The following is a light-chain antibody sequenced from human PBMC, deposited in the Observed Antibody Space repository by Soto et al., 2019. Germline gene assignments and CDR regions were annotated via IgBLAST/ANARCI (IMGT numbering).Light chain of an antibody. CDR3: QQYGRSPPLYT. CDR1: QSVSNSY. CDR2: VAS. J-gene: IGKJ2*01. V-gene: IGKV3-20*01. Sequence: EIVLTQSPGSLSLSPGERATLSCRASQSVSNSYLAWYQQKPGQAPRLLIYVASSRATGIPDRFSGSGSGTDFTLTISRLEPEDFAVYYCQQYGRSPPLYTFGQGTKLEIK.